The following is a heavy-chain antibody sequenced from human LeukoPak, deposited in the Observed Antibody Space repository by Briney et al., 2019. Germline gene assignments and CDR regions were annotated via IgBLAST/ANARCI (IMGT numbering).Heavy chain of an antibody. Sequence: PGGSLRLSCAASGFTFSSYGMHWVRQAPGKGLEWVAFIRYDGSNKYYADSVKGRFTISRDNSKNTLYLQMNSLRAEDTAVYYCARGRSAYQEFDFWGQGTLVTVSS. CDR2: IRYDGSNK. CDR1: GFTFSSYG. CDR3: ARGRSAYQEFDF. V-gene: IGHV3-30*02. D-gene: IGHD3-22*01. J-gene: IGHJ4*02.